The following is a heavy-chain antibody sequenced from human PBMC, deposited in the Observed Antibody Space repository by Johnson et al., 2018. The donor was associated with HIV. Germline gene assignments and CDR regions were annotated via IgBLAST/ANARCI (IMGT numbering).Heavy chain of an antibody. Sequence: QVQLVESGGGVVQPGRSLRLSCAASGFTFSSYWMSWVRQAPGKGLEWVAVIWYDGSNKYYADSVKGRFTISRDNSKNTLYLQMNSLRGEDTAVYYCAKGQVVVAATSAFDIWGQGTMVTVSS. CDR1: GFTFSSYW. CDR3: AKGQVVVAATSAFDI. V-gene: IGHV3-30*18. D-gene: IGHD2-15*01. J-gene: IGHJ3*02. CDR2: IWYDGSNK.